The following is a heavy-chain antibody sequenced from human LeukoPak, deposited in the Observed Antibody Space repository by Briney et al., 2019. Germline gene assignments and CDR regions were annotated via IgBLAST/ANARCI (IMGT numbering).Heavy chain of an antibody. J-gene: IGHJ6*04. CDR1: GGSISSYY. V-gene: IGHV4-4*09. D-gene: IGHD3-22*01. CDR2: IYTSGST. CDR3: AISEYYYDSSGYPLPDV. Sequence: SETLSLTCTVSGGSISSYYWSWIRQPPGKGREWIGYIYTSGSTNYNPSLKSRVTISVDTSKNQFSLKLSSVTAADTAVYYCAISEYYYDSSGYPLPDVWGKGTTVTVSS.